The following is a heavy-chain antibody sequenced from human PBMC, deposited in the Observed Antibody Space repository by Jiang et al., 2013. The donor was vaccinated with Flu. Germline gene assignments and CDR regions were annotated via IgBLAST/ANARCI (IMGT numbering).Heavy chain of an antibody. CDR1: GFIVSAKY. V-gene: IGHV3-53*01. CDR3: ARKMDPDYDHDAFDL. Sequence: QLLESGGGLIQPGGSLRLSCAGSGFIVSAKYMTWLRQAPGKGLEWVASIYSGGRMFFGDFVKGRFTISRDNAENTVSLQMNSLRVEDTAVYYCARKMDPDYDHDAFDLWGPGTMVTVSS. J-gene: IGHJ3*01. CDR2: IYSGGRM. D-gene: IGHD3-16*01.